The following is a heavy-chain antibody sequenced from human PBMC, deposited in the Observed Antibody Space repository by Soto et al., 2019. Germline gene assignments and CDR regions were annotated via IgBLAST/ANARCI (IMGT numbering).Heavy chain of an antibody. CDR3: ARDPAQFDTAIILPPYYFDY. CDR1: ADTFTSYY. V-gene: IGHV1-46*01. J-gene: IGHJ4*02. D-gene: IGHD5-18*01. Sequence: ASVKVSCKAPADTFTSYYMHWVRQAPGQGLEWMGIINPSGGSTSYAQKFQGRVTMTRDTSTSTVYMELSSLRSEDTAVYYCARDPAQFDTAIILPPYYFDYWGQGTLVTVSS. CDR2: INPSGGST.